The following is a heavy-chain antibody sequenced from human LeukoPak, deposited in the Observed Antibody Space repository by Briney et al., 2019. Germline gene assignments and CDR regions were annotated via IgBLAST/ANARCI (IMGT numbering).Heavy chain of an antibody. CDR2: FDPEDGET. Sequence: ASVKVSCEVSGYTLTELSMHWVRQAPGKGLEWMGGFDPEDGETIYAQKFQGRVTMTEDTSTDTAYMELSSLRSEDTAVYYCATSTLYYYDSSGDHTIDYWGQGTLVTVSS. J-gene: IGHJ4*02. CDR3: ATSTLYYYDSSGDHTIDY. D-gene: IGHD3-22*01. CDR1: GYTLTELS. V-gene: IGHV1-24*01.